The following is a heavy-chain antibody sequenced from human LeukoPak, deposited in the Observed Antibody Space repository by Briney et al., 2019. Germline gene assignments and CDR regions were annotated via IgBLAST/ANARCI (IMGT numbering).Heavy chain of an antibody. J-gene: IGHJ4*01. V-gene: IGHV3-7*01. CDR2: IRQDGSEK. D-gene: IGHD6-13*01. CDR3: ARDGTAAGLYFDL. CDR1: GFTFTDYW. Sequence: GGSLRLSCEVSGFTFTDYWMNWVRQAPGKGPEWMASIRQDGSEKTYVDSVKGRFTISRDNTKNSLSLQLNGLRAEDTAVYYCARDGTAAGLYFDLWGQGTLVTVSS.